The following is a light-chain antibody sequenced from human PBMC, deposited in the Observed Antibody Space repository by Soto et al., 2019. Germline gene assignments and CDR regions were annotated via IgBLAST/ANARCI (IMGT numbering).Light chain of an antibody. J-gene: IGLJ1*01. Sequence: QAVRTEPPSASVTPGQSVTISCSIINSNIGSNTVNLYQQLPGTAPKLLIYYDNLRPSGVPDRISGSKSGTSASLAISGLQSDDEADYYCAAWDDSLNGRVLGTGTKVTV. CDR1: NSNIGSNT. CDR2: YDN. V-gene: IGLV1-44*01. CDR3: AAWDDSLNGRV.